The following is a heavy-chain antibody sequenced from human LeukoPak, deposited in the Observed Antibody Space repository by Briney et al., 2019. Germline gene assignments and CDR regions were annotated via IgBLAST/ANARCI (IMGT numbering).Heavy chain of an antibody. CDR2: ISLGDSDT. J-gene: IGHJ3*02. Sequence: GESLKISCKGSGFSFTSYWIAWVRQMPGKGLEWMGIISLGDSDTRYSPSFQGQVTISGDKSISTAYLQWSSLKASDTAMYYCARLVGKIISTAGPRAFDIWGQGTMVTVSS. CDR3: ARLVGKIISTAGPRAFDI. D-gene: IGHD2-21*01. CDR1: GFSFTSYW. V-gene: IGHV5-51*01.